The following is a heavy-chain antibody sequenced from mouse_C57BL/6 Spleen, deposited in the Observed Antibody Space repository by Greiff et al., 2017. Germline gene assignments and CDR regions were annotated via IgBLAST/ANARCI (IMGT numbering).Heavy chain of an antibody. CDR3: AREGAITTVAYYFDY. CDR2: ISDGGSYT. CDR1: GFTFSSYA. D-gene: IGHD1-1*01. Sequence: DVQLQESGGGLVKPGGSLKLSCAASGFTFSSYAMSWVRQTPEKRLEWVATISDGGSYTYYPDNVKGRFTISRDNAKNNLYLQMSHLKSEDTAMYYCAREGAITTVAYYFDYWGQGTTLTVSS. J-gene: IGHJ2*01. V-gene: IGHV5-4*01.